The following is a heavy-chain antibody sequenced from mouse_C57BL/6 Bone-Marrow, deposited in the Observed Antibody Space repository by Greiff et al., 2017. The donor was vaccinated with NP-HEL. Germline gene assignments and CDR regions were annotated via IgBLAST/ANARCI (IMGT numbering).Heavy chain of an antibody. V-gene: IGHV1-55*01. J-gene: IGHJ2*01. D-gene: IGHD1-1*01. Sequence: QVQLQQPGAELVKPGASVKMSCKASGYTFTSYWITWVKQRPGQGLEWIGDIYPGSGSTNYNEKFKSKATLTVDTSSSTAYMQLSSLTSEDSAVYYCARFASYYYGSSYGFDSWGQGTTPTVSS. CDR2: IYPGSGST. CDR3: ARFASYYYGSSYGFDS. CDR1: GYTFTSYW.